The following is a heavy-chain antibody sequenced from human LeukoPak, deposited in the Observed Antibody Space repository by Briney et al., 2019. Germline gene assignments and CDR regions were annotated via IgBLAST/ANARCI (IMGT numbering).Heavy chain of an antibody. CDR3: ASQAGGDRGPFDY. J-gene: IGHJ4*02. CDR2: IYYSGST. CDR1: GGSISSYY. D-gene: IGHD2-21*01. Sequence: SETLSLTCTVSGGSISSYYWSWIRQPPGKGLERIGYIYYSGSTNYNPSLKSRVTISVDTSKNQFSLKLSSVTAADTAVYYCASQAGGDRGPFDYWGQGTLVTVSS. V-gene: IGHV4-59*01.